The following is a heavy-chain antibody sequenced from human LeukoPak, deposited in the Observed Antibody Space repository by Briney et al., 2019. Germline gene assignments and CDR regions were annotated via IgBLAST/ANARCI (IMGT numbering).Heavy chain of an antibody. CDR3: TTSPGDPFDY. CDR2: INPNSGDT. Sequence: ALVKVPCKASGYTFTGFHIHWVRQAPGQGLEYMGWINPNSGDTNYAQKFQGRVTMTRDTSISTAYMELSSLRFDDTAVYYCTTSPGDPFDYWGQGTLVTVSS. V-gene: IGHV1-2*02. J-gene: IGHJ4*02. D-gene: IGHD3-16*01. CDR1: GYTFTGFH.